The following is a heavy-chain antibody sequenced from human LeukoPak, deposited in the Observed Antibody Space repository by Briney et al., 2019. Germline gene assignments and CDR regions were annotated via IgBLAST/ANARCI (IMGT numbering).Heavy chain of an antibody. D-gene: IGHD3-22*01. V-gene: IGHV3-13*01. CDR3: ARERAGELGCYYYRYFDY. J-gene: IGHJ4*02. Sequence: GGSLRLSCAASGFTFSSYDMHWVRQATGKGLEWVSAIGTAGDTYYPGSVKGRFTIARENAKNSLYLQMNSLRAEDTAVYYCARERAGELGCYYYRYFDYWGQGTLVTFSS. CDR2: IGTAGDT. CDR1: GFTFSSYD.